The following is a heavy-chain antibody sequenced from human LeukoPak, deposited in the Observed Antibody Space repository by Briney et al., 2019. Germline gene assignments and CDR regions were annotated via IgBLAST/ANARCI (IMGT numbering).Heavy chain of an antibody. CDR3: ARGRPPYYYDSSGRYWYFDL. D-gene: IGHD3-22*01. Sequence: ASVRVSCKASGYTFTSYDINWVRQATGQGLEWMGWMNPNSGNTGYAQKFQGRVTITRNTSISTAYMELSSLRSEDTAVYYCARGRPPYYYDSSGRYWYFDLWGRGTLVTVSS. CDR1: GYTFTSYD. CDR2: MNPNSGNT. J-gene: IGHJ2*01. V-gene: IGHV1-8*03.